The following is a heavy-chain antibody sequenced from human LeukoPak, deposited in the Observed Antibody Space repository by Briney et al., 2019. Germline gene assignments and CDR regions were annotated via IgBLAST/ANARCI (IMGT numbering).Heavy chain of an antibody. D-gene: IGHD2-2*01. Sequence: ASETLSLTWTVAGGSVSSYYCSWVRRPAGRGLEWIAYPSNTGTSHSNPSFTSRITKSVDTSKNQFFLKLTSLAAADTAAYYCARARYANAWYAFDIWGHGTMVTVSS. CDR1: GGSVSSYY. J-gene: IGHJ3*02. V-gene: IGHV4-59*02. CDR3: ARARYANAWYAFDI. CDR2: PSNTGTS.